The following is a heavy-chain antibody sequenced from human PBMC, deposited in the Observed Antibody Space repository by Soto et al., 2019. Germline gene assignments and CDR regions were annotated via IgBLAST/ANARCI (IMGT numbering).Heavy chain of an antibody. CDR1: GGTFSSYA. J-gene: IGHJ3*02. CDR3: ARDWPGGSSGSAHDAFDI. V-gene: IGHV1-69*13. D-gene: IGHD3-22*01. Sequence: SVKVSCKASGGTFSSYAISWVRQAPGQGLEWMGGIIPIFGTANYAQKFQGRVTITADESTSTAYMELSSLRSEDTAVYYCARDWPGGSSGSAHDAFDIWGQGTMVTVS. CDR2: IIPIFGTA.